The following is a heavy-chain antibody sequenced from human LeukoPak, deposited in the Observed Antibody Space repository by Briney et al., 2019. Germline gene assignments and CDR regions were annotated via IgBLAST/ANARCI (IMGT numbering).Heavy chain of an antibody. CDR1: GYTFTGYY. V-gene: IGHV1-2*02. CDR2: INPNSGGT. J-gene: IGHJ4*02. Sequence: ASVKVSCKASGYTFTGYYMHWVRQAPGQGLEWMGWINPNSGGTNYAQKFQGRVTMTRDTSISTAYMELSRLRSDDTAVYYCARGVGRSAAGLYYFDYCGQGTLVTVSS. D-gene: IGHD3-10*01. CDR3: ARGVGRSAAGLYYFDY.